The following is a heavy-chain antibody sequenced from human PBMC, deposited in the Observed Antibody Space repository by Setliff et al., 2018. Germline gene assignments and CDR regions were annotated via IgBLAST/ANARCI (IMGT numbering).Heavy chain of an antibody. D-gene: IGHD6-13*01. CDR1: GGTFRSDG. Sequence: SVKVSCKASGGTFRSDGFNWVRQAPGQGLEWMGRIIPVFRTAKYAQKFQGRATISADESTSTAYMELNSLRSEDTAVYYCARAGSAPARRKGVFEYWGQGTLVTVSS. V-gene: IGHV1-69*13. J-gene: IGHJ4*02. CDR3: ARAGSAPARRKGVFEY. CDR2: IIPVFRTA.